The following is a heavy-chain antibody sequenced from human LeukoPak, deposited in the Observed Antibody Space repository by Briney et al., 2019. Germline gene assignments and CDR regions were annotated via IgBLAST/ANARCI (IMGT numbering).Heavy chain of an antibody. D-gene: IGHD2/OR15-2a*01. V-gene: IGHV2-5*02. CDR1: GCSLSTSGVG. CDR3: AHSTWSSLNFDY. Sequence: ESGPTLVKPTQTLTLTCTFSGCSLSTSGVGVGWIRQPPGKALEWLALIYWDGDKRYSASLKSRLTITKDTSKNQVVLTMTNMDPVDTATYYCAHSTWSSLNFDYWGQGTLVTVSS. J-gene: IGHJ4*02. CDR2: IYWDGDK.